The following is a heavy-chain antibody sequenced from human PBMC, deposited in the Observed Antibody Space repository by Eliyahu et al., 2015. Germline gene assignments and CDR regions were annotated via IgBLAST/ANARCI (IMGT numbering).Heavy chain of an antibody. Sequence: EVQLVQSGEEVKKPGESLKISCKGSGYSFTXXXIGXGRQMPGKGLEWMGIIYPGDSDTRYSPSFQGQVTISVDRSTSTAYLQWSSLKASDSAIYYCARAGIGVVVVAAATIGGVFDIWGQGTMVTVSS. V-gene: IGHV5-51*03. D-gene: IGHD2-15*01. CDR3: ARAGIGVVVVAAATIGGVFDI. CDR2: IYPGDSDT. J-gene: IGHJ3*02. CDR1: GYSFTXXX.